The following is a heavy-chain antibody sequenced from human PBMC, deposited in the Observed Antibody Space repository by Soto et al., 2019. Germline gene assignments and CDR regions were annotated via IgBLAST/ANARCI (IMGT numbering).Heavy chain of an antibody. CDR3: AKDRNYYGSGSPLDY. J-gene: IGHJ4*02. V-gene: IGHV3-23*01. CDR1: GFTFSSYA. D-gene: IGHD3-10*01. Sequence: VGSLRLSCAASGFTFSSYAMIWVRQATGKGLEWVSAISGSGGSTYYADSVKGRFTISRDNSKNTLYLQMNSLRAEDTAVYYCAKDRNYYGSGSPLDYWGQGTLVTVSS. CDR2: ISGSGGST.